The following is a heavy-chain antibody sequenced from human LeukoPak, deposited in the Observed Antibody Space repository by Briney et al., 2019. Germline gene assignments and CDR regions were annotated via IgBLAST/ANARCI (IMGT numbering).Heavy chain of an antibody. V-gene: IGHV3-9*01. J-gene: IGHJ4*02. CDR2: IDWSGTRI. CDR3: AKDNRRHYTSGPNPDSLH. CDR1: GFTFDGFG. D-gene: IGHD6-19*01. Sequence: GRSLRLSCAASGFTFDGFGMSWVRKSPEKGLEWVSSIDWSGTRIFYADSVRGRFTISRDNAKNSLYLQMNSLRVEDTAFYYCAKDNRRHYTSGPNPDSLHWGQGALVTVSS.